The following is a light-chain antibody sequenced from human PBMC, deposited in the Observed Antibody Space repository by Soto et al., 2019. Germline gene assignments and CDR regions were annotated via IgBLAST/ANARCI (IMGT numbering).Light chain of an antibody. Sequence: QSALTQPRSVSGSPGQSVTISCTGTSSDVGGYNFVSRYQQYPDKAPKLMIYDVFKRPSGVPDRFSGSKSGNTASLTISGLQAEDEADYYCCSYAGTYTLYVFGTGTKLTVL. V-gene: IGLV2-11*01. J-gene: IGLJ1*01. CDR3: CSYAGTYTLYV. CDR2: DVF. CDR1: SSDVGGYNF.